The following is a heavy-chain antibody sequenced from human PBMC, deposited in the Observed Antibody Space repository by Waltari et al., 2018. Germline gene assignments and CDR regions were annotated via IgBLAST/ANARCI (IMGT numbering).Heavy chain of an antibody. J-gene: IGHJ6*03. V-gene: IGHV3-9*01. Sequence: EVQLVESGGGLVQPGRSLRLSCAASGFTFDDYTMHWVRQAPGEGLEWVSGNTWNRGGIGYADSVKGRFTISRDNAKNSLYLQMDSLRAEDTALYYCAKDIAAAHYYYMDVWGKGTTVTVSS. D-gene: IGHD6-13*01. CDR2: NTWNRGGI. CDR1: GFTFDDYT. CDR3: AKDIAAAHYYYMDV.